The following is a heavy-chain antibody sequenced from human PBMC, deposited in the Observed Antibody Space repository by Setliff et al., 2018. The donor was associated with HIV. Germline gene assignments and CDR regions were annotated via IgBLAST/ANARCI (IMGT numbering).Heavy chain of an antibody. J-gene: IGHJ4*02. CDR2: ITGSGGSP. CDR3: TKDRSVWLGPRVYFDY. Sequence: GGSLRLSCAASGFTFSSYAMSWVRQAPGKGLEWVSGITGSGGSPYYADSVKGRFTISRDKSKNTLYLQMSSLRAEDTAVYYCTKDRSVWLGPRVYFDYWGQGTLVTVSS. V-gene: IGHV3-23*01. D-gene: IGHD6-19*01. CDR1: GFTFSSYA.